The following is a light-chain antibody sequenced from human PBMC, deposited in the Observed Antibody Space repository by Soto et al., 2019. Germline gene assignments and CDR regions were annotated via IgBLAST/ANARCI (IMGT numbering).Light chain of an antibody. CDR1: SSDVGGYNY. CDR2: DVS. V-gene: IGLV2-14*03. Sequence: QSALTQPASVSGSPGQSITISCTGTSSDVGGYNYVSWYQHHPGKAPKLMIYDVSNRPSGVSNRFSGSKSGNTASLSISGLQPDDEADYYCSSYRTSYIRQIVCGTGTKLTVL. CDR3: SSYRTSYIRQIV. J-gene: IGLJ1*01.